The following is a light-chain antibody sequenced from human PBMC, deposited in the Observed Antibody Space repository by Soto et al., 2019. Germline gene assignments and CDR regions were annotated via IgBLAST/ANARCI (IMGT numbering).Light chain of an antibody. J-gene: IGKJ5*01. CDR1: QSVRSY. CDR2: DAS. CDR3: QQRSNWPPMIT. V-gene: IGKV3-11*01. Sequence: EIVLTQSPATLSLSPGERATLSCRASQSVRSYLAWYRQKPGQAPRLLIYDASNRATGIPARFSGSGSGTDFTLTIRSLEPEDFAVYYCQQRSNWPPMITFGQGTRLEIK.